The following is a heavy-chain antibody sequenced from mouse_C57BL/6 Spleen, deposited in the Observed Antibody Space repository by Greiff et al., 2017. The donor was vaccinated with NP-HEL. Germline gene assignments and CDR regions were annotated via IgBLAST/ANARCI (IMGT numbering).Heavy chain of an antibody. D-gene: IGHD2-3*01. Sequence: VQLQQPGAELVKPGASVKLSCKASGYTFTSYWMHWVKQRPGQGLEWIGYINPSSGYTKYNQKFKDKATLTADKSSSTAYMQLSSLTYEDSAVYYCARGDGYYPAWFAYWGQGTLVTVSA. J-gene: IGHJ3*01. CDR1: GYTFTSYW. CDR3: ARGDGYYPAWFAY. V-gene: IGHV1-7*01. CDR2: INPSSGYT.